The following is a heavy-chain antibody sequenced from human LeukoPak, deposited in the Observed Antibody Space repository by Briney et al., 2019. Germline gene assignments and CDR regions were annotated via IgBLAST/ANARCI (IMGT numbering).Heavy chain of an antibody. D-gene: IGHD3-16*02. Sequence: GGSLRLSCAASGFTFSSYAMHWVRQAPGKGLEWVSSISSSSSYIYYADSVKGRFTISRDNAKNSLYLQMNSLRAEDTAVYYCARVGGSYPKYYFDYWGQGTLVTVSS. CDR1: GFTFSSYA. CDR3: ARVGGSYPKYYFDY. J-gene: IGHJ4*02. CDR2: ISSSSSYI. V-gene: IGHV3-21*01.